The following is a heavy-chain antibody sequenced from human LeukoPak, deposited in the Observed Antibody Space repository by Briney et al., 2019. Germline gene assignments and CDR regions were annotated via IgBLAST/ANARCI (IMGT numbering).Heavy chain of an antibody. Sequence: QPGGSLRLSCAASGFTFSSYGMSWVRQAPGKGLQWVSTISGSGGNTYYVDSVKGRFTVSRDNSKNTLYLQMNSLRAEDTAVYYCARNPPRYFNGGQGTLVTVSS. V-gene: IGHV3-23*01. CDR2: ISGSGGNT. D-gene: IGHD1-26*01. CDR1: GFTFSSYG. J-gene: IGHJ4*02. CDR3: ARNPPRYFN.